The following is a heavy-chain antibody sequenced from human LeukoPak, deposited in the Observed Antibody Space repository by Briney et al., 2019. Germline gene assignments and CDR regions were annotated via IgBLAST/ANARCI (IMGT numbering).Heavy chain of an antibody. CDR1: GFTFSSSW. CDR3: ARSGNYFLDY. V-gene: IGHV3-48*03. Sequence: GGSLRLSCAASGFTFSSSWMTWIRQAPGKGLEWVSYISGAGTIYYADSVKGRFTISRDNAKNSLYLQMSSLRAEDTAVYYCARSGNYFLDYWGQGTLVTVSS. J-gene: IGHJ4*02. CDR2: ISGAGTI. D-gene: IGHD2/OR15-2a*01.